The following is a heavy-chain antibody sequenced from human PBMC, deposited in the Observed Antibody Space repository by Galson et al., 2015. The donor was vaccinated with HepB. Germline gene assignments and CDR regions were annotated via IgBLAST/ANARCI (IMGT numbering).Heavy chain of an antibody. D-gene: IGHD4-11*01. J-gene: IGHJ6*03. CDR1: GFTFSNYG. CDR3: ARDPTVTTPGYYYFYMDV. CDR2: ISYDQKNK. V-gene: IGHV3-30*03. Sequence: SLRLSCAASGFTFSNYGMHWVRQAPGKGLEWVAVISYDQKNKYYADSLKGQFTISRDNSKNTLYLQMYSLRAEDTAVYYCARDPTVTTPGYYYFYMDVWGKGATVTVSS.